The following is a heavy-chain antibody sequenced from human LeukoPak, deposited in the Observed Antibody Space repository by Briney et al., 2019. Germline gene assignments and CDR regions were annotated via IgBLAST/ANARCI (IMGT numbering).Heavy chain of an antibody. CDR2: IYPGDSET. Sequence: GESLKISCQGSGYSFGSYYIAWVRQMAGKGLEWMGAIYPGDSETRYSPSFQGQVTISADKSISTAYLQWSSLKASDTAMYYCASPSSLYYYYGMDVWGQGTTVTVSS. CDR1: GYSFGSYY. V-gene: IGHV5-51*01. J-gene: IGHJ6*02. CDR3: ASPSSLYYYYGMDV. D-gene: IGHD2-2*01.